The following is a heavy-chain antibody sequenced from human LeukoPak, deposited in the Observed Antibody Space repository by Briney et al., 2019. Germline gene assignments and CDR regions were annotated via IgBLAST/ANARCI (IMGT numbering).Heavy chain of an antibody. CDR1: GGSISSGSYY. J-gene: IGHJ3*02. CDR2: IYTSGST. Sequence: PSETLSLTCTVSGGSISSGSYYWSWIRQPAGKGLEWIGRIYTSGSTNYNPSLKSRVTISVDTSKNQFSLKLSSVTAADTAVYYCAREGLRFLDRAFDIWGQGTMVTVSS. D-gene: IGHD3-3*01. CDR3: AREGLRFLDRAFDI. V-gene: IGHV4-61*02.